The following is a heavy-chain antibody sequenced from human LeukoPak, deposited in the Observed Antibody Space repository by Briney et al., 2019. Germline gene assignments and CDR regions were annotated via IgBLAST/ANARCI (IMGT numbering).Heavy chain of an antibody. CDR1: GGSISSSSYY. V-gene: IGHV4-61*01. CDR3: ARVGPQYCGGDCYSSYYYYYMDV. D-gene: IGHD2-21*01. J-gene: IGHJ6*03. Sequence: PSETLSLTCTVSGGSISSSSYYWSWIRQPPGKGLEWIGYIYYSGSTNYNPSLKSRVTISVDTSKNQFSLKLSSVTAADTAVYYCARVGPQYCGGDCYSSYYYYYMDVWGKGTTVTVSS. CDR2: IYYSGST.